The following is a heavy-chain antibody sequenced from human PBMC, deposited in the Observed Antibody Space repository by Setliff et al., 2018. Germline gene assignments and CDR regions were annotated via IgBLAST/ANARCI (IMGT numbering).Heavy chain of an antibody. CDR2: IGAHNSNT. CDR1: GYSFSNYG. V-gene: IGHV1-18*01. Sequence: ASVKVSCKTSGYSFSNYGISWVRQAPGQGLEWLGWIGAHNSNTNYAEKFQGRLSMTTDTSKSTAYMELRSLRSDDPAVYFCARDPRRSYADFVSNWFDPWCQGSPVTVSS. CDR3: ARDPRRSYADFVSNWFDP. D-gene: IGHD4-17*01. J-gene: IGHJ5*02.